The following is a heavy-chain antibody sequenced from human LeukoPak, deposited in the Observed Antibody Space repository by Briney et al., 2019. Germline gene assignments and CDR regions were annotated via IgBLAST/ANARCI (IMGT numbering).Heavy chain of an antibody. CDR1: GFTFSNYP. CDR3: ARGAYQYSSSWYFEY. V-gene: IGHV3-23*01. CDR2: ISPTDGT. D-gene: IGHD6-13*01. J-gene: IGHJ4*02. Sequence: GGAMRLSCAASGFTFSNYPMSWVRQAPGKGREWVSTISPTDGTYYADSVKGRFTISRDNSKNTLYLQMNSLRAEVTAVYYCARGAYQYSSSWYFEYWGQGTLVTVSS.